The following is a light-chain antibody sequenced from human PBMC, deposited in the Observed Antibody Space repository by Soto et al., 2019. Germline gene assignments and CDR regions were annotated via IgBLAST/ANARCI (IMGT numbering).Light chain of an antibody. CDR2: DDS. CDR3: QVWDTSSDHVV. J-gene: IGLJ2*01. V-gene: IGLV3-21*02. CDR1: NIGSKS. Sequence: SYELTQPPSVSVAPGQTARITCGGSNIGSKSGHWYQQKPGQAPVLVVYDDSDRPSGIPERFSGSNSGNTATLTISRVEAGDGADYYCQVWDTSSDHVVFGGGTKLTVL.